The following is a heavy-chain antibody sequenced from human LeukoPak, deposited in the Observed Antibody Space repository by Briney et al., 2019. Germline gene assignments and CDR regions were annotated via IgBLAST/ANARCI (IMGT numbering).Heavy chain of an antibody. V-gene: IGHV5-51*01. D-gene: IGHD3-3*01. CDR3: ARQNDFRLDY. J-gene: IGHJ4*02. Sequence: GESLKISCKGSGYTFSSYWIGWVRQMPGKGLEWMGIIYPGDTDTRYSPSLQGQVTISVDTSIGTAYLQWSSLKASDTAIYYCARQNDFRLDYWGQGTLVTVSS. CDR2: IYPGDTDT. CDR1: GYTFSSYW.